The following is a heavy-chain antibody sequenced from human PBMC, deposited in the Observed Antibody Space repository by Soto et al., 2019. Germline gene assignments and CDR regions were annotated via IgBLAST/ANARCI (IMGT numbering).Heavy chain of an antibody. CDR1: GGSFSGYY. D-gene: IGHD2-15*01. CDR3: TLRYCSGGSCLVYFDY. CDR2: INHSGST. Sequence: PSETLSLTCAVYGGSFSGYYWSWIRQPPGKGLEWIGEINHSGSTNYNPSLKSRVTISVDTSKNQFSLKLSSVTAADTAVYYCTLRYCSGGSCLVYFDYWGQGTLVTVS. V-gene: IGHV4-34*01. J-gene: IGHJ4*02.